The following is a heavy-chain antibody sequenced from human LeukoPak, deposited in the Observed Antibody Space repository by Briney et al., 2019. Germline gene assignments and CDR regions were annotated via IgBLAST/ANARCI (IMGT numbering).Heavy chain of an antibody. CDR1: GGSFSGYY. V-gene: IGHV4-34*01. Sequence: PSETLSLTYAVYGGSFSGYYWSWVRQPPGKGLEWIGEINHSGSTNYNPSLKSRVTLSVNTSKNQFSLKLSSVTAADTAVYYCARGRFGQLRFLEWLSVFDYWGQGTLVTVSS. J-gene: IGHJ4*02. D-gene: IGHD3-3*01. CDR2: INHSGST. CDR3: ARGRFGQLRFLEWLSVFDY.